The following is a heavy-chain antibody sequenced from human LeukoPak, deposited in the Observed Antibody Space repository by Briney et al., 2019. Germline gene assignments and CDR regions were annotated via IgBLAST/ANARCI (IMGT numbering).Heavy chain of an antibody. V-gene: IGHV3-66*01. CDR2: FYSGGST. Sequence: PGGSLRLSCAASGFAVSSNYMNWVRQAPGKGLEWLSVFYSGGSTDYADSVKGRFTMSRDNSKNTLYLRMNSLRAEDTAVYYCARGRGYSGYDESYPFDYWGQGTLVTVSS. CDR1: GFAVSSNY. CDR3: ARGRGYSGYDESYPFDY. J-gene: IGHJ4*02. D-gene: IGHD5-12*01.